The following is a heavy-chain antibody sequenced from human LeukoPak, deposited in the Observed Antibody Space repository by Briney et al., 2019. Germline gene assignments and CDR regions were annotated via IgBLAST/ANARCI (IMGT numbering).Heavy chain of an antibody. D-gene: IGHD3-22*01. CDR2: IKSKTDGGTT. CDR1: GFTFSSYG. V-gene: IGHV3-15*01. CDR3: TTDFYDSSGYYKGY. J-gene: IGHJ4*02. Sequence: GGSLRLSCAASGFTFSSYGMHWVRQAPGKGLEWVGRIKSKTDGGTTDYAAPVKGRFTISRDDSKNTLYLQMNSLKTEDTAVYYCTTDFYDSSGYYKGYWGQGTLVTVSS.